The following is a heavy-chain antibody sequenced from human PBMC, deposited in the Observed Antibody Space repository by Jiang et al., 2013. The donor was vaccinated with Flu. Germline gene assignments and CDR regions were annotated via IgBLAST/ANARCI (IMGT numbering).Heavy chain of an antibody. J-gene: IGHJ5*02. D-gene: IGHD2-15*01. V-gene: IGHV4-34*01. CDR3: ARGSDCSGGSCYYNWFDP. CDR2: ATQSGSS. CDR1: GGSFSEYY. Sequence: LLKPSETLSLTCAVYGGSFSEYYWSWIRQSPGKGLEWIGEATQSGSSNYKSSLESRVTISVDSSKNQFSLKLSSVTAADTAVYYCARGSDCSGGSCYYNWFDPWGQG.